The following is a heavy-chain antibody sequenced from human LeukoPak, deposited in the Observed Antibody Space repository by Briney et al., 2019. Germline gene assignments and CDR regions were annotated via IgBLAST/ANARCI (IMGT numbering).Heavy chain of an antibody. CDR2: FNPKTGDT. Sequence: ASVKVSCKASGGTFSSYAISWVRQAPGQGLQWMGYFNPKTGDTKYAQKLQGRVTMTRDTSISTAYMELSGVRSDDTAVYYCAREGLYSSSSDFDYWGQGTLVTVSS. D-gene: IGHD6-13*01. CDR1: GGTFSSYA. V-gene: IGHV1-2*02. CDR3: AREGLYSSSSDFDY. J-gene: IGHJ4*02.